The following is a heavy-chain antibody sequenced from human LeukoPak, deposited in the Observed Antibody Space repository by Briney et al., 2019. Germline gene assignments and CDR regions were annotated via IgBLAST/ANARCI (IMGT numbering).Heavy chain of an antibody. CDR1: GASISSYY. V-gene: IGHV4-59*08. CDR2: IFYRGGT. Sequence: SETLSLTCTVSGASISSYYWSWIRQPPGKGLEWIGYIFYRGGTDYSPSLRSRLTISLDTSKNQFSLKLSSVTAADTAVYYCAIYSNFGAFDIWGQGTMVTVSS. CDR3: AIYSNFGAFDI. J-gene: IGHJ3*02. D-gene: IGHD4-11*01.